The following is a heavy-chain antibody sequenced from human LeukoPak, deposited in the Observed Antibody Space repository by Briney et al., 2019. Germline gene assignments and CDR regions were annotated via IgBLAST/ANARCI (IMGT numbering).Heavy chain of an antibody. CDR2: INTNTGNP. D-gene: IGHD6-6*01. V-gene: IGHV7-4-1*02. CDR1: GYTFTGYY. J-gene: IGHJ4*02. CDR3: AREAYSSSSDY. Sequence: PRAPVTVSCKASGYTFTGYYMHWVRQAPGQGLEWMGWINTNTGNPTYAQGFTGRFVFSLDTSVSTAYLQISSLKAGDTAVYYCAREAYSSSSDYWGQGTLVTVSS.